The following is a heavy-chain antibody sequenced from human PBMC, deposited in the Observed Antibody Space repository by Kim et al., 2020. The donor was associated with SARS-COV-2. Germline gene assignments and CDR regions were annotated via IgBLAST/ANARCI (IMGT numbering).Heavy chain of an antibody. Sequence: GGSLRLSCAASGFTFSSYGMHWVRQAPGKGLEWVAVIWYDGSNKYYADSVKGRFTISRDNSKNTLYLQMNSLRAEDTAVYYCAREGIVATISYYGMDVWGQGTTVTVSS. V-gene: IGHV3-33*01. D-gene: IGHD5-12*01. CDR1: GFTFSSYG. CDR3: AREGIVATISYYGMDV. CDR2: IWYDGSNK. J-gene: IGHJ6*02.